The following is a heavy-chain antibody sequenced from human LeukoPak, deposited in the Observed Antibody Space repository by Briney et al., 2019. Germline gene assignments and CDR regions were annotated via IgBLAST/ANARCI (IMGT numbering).Heavy chain of an antibody. J-gene: IGHJ4*02. CDR1: GGSISSYY. Sequence: KPSETLSLTCTDSGGSISSYYWSWIPQPPGKGLWLIGYIYYSGSTNYNPSLQSRVTISVDTSKNQFSLKLSSVTAADTAVYYCARVRHYYGSGSYPDYWGQGTLVTVSS. D-gene: IGHD3-10*01. CDR2: IYYSGST. V-gene: IGHV4-59*01. CDR3: ARVRHYYGSGSYPDY.